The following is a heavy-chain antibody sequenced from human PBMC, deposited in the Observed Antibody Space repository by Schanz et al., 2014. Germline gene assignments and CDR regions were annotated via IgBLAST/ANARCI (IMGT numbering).Heavy chain of an antibody. D-gene: IGHD3-10*01. CDR2: INWSDGST. Sequence: EVQLVESGGGVVRPGGSLRLSCAASGFNFDDYAMSWVRQAPGKGLEWVSAINWSDGSTGYADSVKGRFTISRDNGKNSLYLQMNSLRAEDTALYYCARDFPYVSGSYYKGFGYWGQGTLVTVSS. CDR3: ARDFPYVSGSYYKGFGY. V-gene: IGHV3-20*04. CDR1: GFNFDDYA. J-gene: IGHJ4*02.